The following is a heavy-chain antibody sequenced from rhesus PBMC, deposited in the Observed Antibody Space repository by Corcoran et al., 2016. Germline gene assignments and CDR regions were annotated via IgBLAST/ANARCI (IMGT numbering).Heavy chain of an antibody. Sequence: EVQLVESGGGLIQPGGSLRLSCVASGFTFSNYDVFWVRQAPGKGLEWVSSIPTTSTYIYFADSGRGRFTISRDNAKNSLSLQMSSLRAEDTAVYYCTVYRVIWGQGVPVTVSS. V-gene: IGHV3S16*01. CDR1: GFTFSNYD. J-gene: IGHJ4*01. CDR2: IPTTSTYI. D-gene: IGHD1-1-1*01. CDR3: TVYRVI.